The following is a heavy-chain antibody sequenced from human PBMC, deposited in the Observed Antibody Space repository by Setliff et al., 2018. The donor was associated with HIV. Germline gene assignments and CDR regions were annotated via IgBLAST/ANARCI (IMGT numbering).Heavy chain of an antibody. CDR2: IYYSGNT. V-gene: IGHV4-59*08. CDR3: AGRGRTALDAFDI. J-gene: IGHJ3*02. Sequence: PSETLSLTCSVSGASIRGHYWSWIRQSPGKGLEWIGNIYYSGNTNYNPSFKSRVTISVDTSKNQLSLRLRSVTAADTAVYWCAGRGRTALDAFDIWGQGTMVTVSS. CDR1: GASIRGHY. D-gene: IGHD5-18*01.